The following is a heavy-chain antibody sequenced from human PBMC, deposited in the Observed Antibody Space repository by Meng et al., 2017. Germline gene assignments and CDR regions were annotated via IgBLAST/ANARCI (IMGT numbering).Heavy chain of an antibody. CDR3: ARGRYFDWLSYRYYFDY. CDR1: GGSFSGYY. D-gene: IGHD3-9*01. Sequence: GQQQQWGAGLLKPSETLSLTCAVYGGSFSGYYWSWIRQPPGKGLEWIGEINHSGSTNYNPSLKSRVTISVDTSKNQFSLKLSSVTAADTAVYYCARGRYFDWLSYRYYFDYWGQGALVTVSS. CDR2: INHSGST. V-gene: IGHV4-34*01. J-gene: IGHJ4*02.